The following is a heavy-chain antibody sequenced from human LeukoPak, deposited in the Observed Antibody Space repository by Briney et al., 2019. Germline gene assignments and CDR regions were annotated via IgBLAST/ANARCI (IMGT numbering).Heavy chain of an antibody. Sequence: AASVKVSCKVSGYTLTELSMHWVRQAPGKGLEWMGGFDPEDGETIYAQKFQGRVTMTEDTSTDTAYMELSSLRSEDTAVYYCATDLDHHTVVRGARDYWGQGTLVTVSS. J-gene: IGHJ4*02. CDR3: ATDLDHHTVVRGARDY. V-gene: IGHV1-24*01. CDR2: FDPEDGET. D-gene: IGHD3-10*01. CDR1: GYTLTELS.